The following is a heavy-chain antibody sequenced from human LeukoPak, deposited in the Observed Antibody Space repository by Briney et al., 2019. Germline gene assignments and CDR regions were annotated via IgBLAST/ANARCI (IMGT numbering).Heavy chain of an antibody. CDR1: GGSFSGYY. V-gene: IGHV4-34*01. CDR3: ARAGEDIVFLFDY. Sequence: SETLSLTCAVYGGSFSGYYWSWIRQPPWKGLEWIGEINHSGSTNYNPSLKSRVTISVDTSKNQFSLKLSSVTAADTAVYYCARAGEDIVFLFDYWGQGTLVTVSS. J-gene: IGHJ4*02. CDR2: INHSGST. D-gene: IGHD2-15*01.